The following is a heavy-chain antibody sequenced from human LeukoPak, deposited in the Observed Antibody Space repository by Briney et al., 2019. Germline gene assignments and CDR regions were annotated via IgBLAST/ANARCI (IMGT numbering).Heavy chain of an antibody. CDR3: ARGLDWFSIDY. Sequence: RSGGSLRLSCAASGFTFSRYSMNWVRQAPGKGLEWVSSISSSSSYIYYADSVKGRFTISRDNAKNSLYLQMNSLRAGDTAVYYCARGLDWFSIDYWGQGTLVTVSS. J-gene: IGHJ4*02. CDR2: ISSSSSYI. V-gene: IGHV3-21*01. CDR1: GFTFSRYS. D-gene: IGHD3-9*01.